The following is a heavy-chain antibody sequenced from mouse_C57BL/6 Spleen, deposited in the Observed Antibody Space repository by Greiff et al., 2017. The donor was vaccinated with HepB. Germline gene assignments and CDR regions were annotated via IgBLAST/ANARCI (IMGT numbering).Heavy chain of an antibody. CDR2: IYPGDGDT. V-gene: IGHV1-82*01. Sequence: VQLQQSGPELVKPGASVKISCKASGYAFSSSWMNWVKQRPGKGREWIGRIYPGDGDTNYNGKFKGKATLTADKSSSTAYMQLSSLTSEDSAVYFCAKGTTEVYAMDYWGPGTSVTVSS. CDR3: AKGTTEVYAMDY. J-gene: IGHJ4*01. CDR1: GYAFSSSW. D-gene: IGHD2-14*01.